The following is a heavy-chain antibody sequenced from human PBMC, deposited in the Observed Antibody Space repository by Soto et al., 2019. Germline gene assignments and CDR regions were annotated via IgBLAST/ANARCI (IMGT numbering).Heavy chain of an antibody. J-gene: IGHJ5*02. CDR1: GFTFRSFT. V-gene: IGHV3-21*01. CDR2: ISSNSAYI. Sequence: GGSLRLSCAASGFTFRSFTMNWVRQAPGKGLEWVSTISSNSAYIYYTDALRGRFTISRDNAKNSLHLQMNSLRAEDTAVYYCTRDASRDSSARGWFDPWGXGTLVNVSS. CDR3: TRDASRDSSARGWFDP. D-gene: IGHD6-13*01.